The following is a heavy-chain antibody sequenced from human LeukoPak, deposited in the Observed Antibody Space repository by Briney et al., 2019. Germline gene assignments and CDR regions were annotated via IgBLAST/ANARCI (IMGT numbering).Heavy chain of an antibody. CDR3: ARGTVTIGYFDY. V-gene: IGHV3-53*01. D-gene: IGHD4-11*01. J-gene: IGHJ4*02. CDR2: IYSGGST. CDR1: GFSVSSNY. Sequence: PGGFLRLSCTASGFSVSSNYMSWVRQAPGKGLEWVSVIYSGGSTDYADSVKGRFTISRDNSKNTVYLQMNSLRAEDTAIYYCARGTVTIGYFDYWGQGTLVTVSS.